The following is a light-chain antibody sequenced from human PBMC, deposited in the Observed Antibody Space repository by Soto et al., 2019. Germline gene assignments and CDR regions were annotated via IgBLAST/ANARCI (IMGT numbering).Light chain of an antibody. J-gene: IGLJ1*01. CDR2: DVS. V-gene: IGLV2-23*02. CDR3: CSYAGSTTFYG. Sequence: QSALTQPASVSGSPGQSITISCTGTSSDVGSYNLVSWYQQHPGQAPKLMIYDVSKRPSGVSNRFSGSKSDNTASLTISGLQAEDEADFYCCSYAGSTTFYGFGTGTKVTVL. CDR1: SSDVGSYNL.